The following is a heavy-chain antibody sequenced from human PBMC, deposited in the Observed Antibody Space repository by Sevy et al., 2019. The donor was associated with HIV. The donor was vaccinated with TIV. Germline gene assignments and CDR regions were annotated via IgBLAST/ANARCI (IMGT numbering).Heavy chain of an antibody. CDR3: ARSQLYSSSLRGFWFDP. J-gene: IGHJ5*02. Sequence: GESLKISCKGSGYSFTSYWIGWVRQMPGKGLEWMGIIYPGDSDTRYSPSFQGQVTISADKSISTAYLQWSGLKASDTAMYYCARSQLYSSSLRGFWFDPWGQGTLVTVSS. V-gene: IGHV5-51*01. CDR1: GYSFTSYW. CDR2: IYPGDSDT. D-gene: IGHD6-6*01.